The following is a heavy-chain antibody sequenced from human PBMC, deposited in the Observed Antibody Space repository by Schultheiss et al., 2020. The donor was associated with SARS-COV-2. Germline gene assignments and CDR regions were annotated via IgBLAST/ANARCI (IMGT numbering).Heavy chain of an antibody. CDR3: AKEGGSISYGYYYYYGMDV. D-gene: IGHD5-18*01. CDR2: IYSGGST. J-gene: IGHJ6*02. CDR1: GFTVSSNY. Sequence: GESLKISCAASGFTVSSNYMSWVRQAPGKGLEWVSVIYSGGSTYYADSVKGRFTISRDNSKNTLYLQMNSLRAEDTAVYYCAKEGGSISYGYYYYYGMDVWGQGTTVTVSS. V-gene: IGHV3-66*01.